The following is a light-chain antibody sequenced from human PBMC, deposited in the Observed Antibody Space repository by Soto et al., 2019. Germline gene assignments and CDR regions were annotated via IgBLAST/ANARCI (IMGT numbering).Light chain of an antibody. CDR3: RSYAASNNFYFV. CDR1: SSDVGGYNY. CDR2: AVT. V-gene: IGLV2-8*01. J-gene: IGLJ3*02. Sequence: QSALTQPPSASGSPGQSVTISCTGTSSDVGGYNYVSWYQQYPGRAPKLMIYAVTKRPSGVPDRFSGSKSGNTASLTVSGLQAEDEDDYDCRSYAASNNFYFVFGGGTKLTVL.